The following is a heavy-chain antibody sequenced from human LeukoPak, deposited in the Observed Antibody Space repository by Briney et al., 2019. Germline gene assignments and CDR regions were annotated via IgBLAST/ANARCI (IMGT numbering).Heavy chain of an antibody. Sequence: GGSLRLSCAASGFTFSSYWIHWVRQVPGKGLVWVSRIHGDGRTTTYADSVKGRFTISRDNAKNTLYLQMNSLRAEDTAVYYCARGLGQNNYDSSGYYPYYFDYWGQGTLVTVSS. CDR2: IHGDGRTT. D-gene: IGHD3-22*01. V-gene: IGHV3-74*01. J-gene: IGHJ4*02. CDR3: ARGLGQNNYDSSGYYPYYFDY. CDR1: GFTFSSYW.